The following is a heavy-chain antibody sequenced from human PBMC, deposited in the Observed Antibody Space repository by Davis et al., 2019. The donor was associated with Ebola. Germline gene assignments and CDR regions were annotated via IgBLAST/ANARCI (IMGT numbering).Heavy chain of an antibody. V-gene: IGHV3-48*02. CDR2: IGGSSSTI. J-gene: IGHJ4*02. CDR3: ARDRDYAFDY. Sequence: PGGSLRLSCVASGFTFSTYTMNWVRQAPGKGLEWLAYIGGSSSTIYYADSVKGRFTISRDNAKNSLYLQMNSLRDEDTAVYYCARDRDYAFDYWGQGTLVTVSS. D-gene: IGHD4-17*01. CDR1: GFTFSTYT.